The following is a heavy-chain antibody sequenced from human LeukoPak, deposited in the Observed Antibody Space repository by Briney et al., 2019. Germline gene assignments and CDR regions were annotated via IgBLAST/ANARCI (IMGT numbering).Heavy chain of an antibody. D-gene: IGHD6-13*01. Sequence: GGSLRLSCAASGFTFSSYSMNWVRQAPGKGLEWVSSISSSSSYIYYADSVKGRFTISRDNAKNSLCLQMNSLRAEDTAVYYCARDFGAAGSFDYWGQGTLVTVSS. CDR3: ARDFGAAGSFDY. CDR2: ISSSSSYI. V-gene: IGHV3-21*01. J-gene: IGHJ4*02. CDR1: GFTFSSYS.